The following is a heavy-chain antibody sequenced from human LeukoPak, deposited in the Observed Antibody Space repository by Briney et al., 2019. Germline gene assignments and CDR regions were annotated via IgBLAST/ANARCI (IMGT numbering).Heavy chain of an antibody. CDR3: ASGDSSGYYPTSLGAFDI. Sequence: SETLSLTCTVSGGSISSGSYYWSWIRQPAGKGLEWIGRIYTSGSTNYNPSLKSRVTISVDTSKNQFSLKLSSVTAADTAVYYCASGDSSGYYPTSLGAFDIWGQGTMVTVSS. V-gene: IGHV4-61*02. J-gene: IGHJ3*02. CDR1: GGSISSGSYY. CDR2: IYTSGST. D-gene: IGHD3-22*01.